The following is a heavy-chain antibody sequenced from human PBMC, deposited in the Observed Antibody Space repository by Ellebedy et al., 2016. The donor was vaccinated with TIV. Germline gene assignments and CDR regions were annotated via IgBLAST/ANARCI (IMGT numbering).Heavy chain of an antibody. V-gene: IGHV1-2*04. CDR3: ARDAPVNGYDNYFDY. J-gene: IGHJ4*02. Sequence: ASVKVSCKASGYTFTGYYMHWVRQAPGQGPEWMGWINPNNGGTKYAQKFQGWVTMTGDTSTSTVYMHLSRLTSDDTAVYYCARDAPVNGYDNYFDYWGQGTLVTVSS. CDR2: INPNNGGT. D-gene: IGHD5-12*01. CDR1: GYTFTGYY.